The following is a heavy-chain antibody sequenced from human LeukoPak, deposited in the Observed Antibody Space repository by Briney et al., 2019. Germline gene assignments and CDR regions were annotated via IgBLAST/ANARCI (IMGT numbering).Heavy chain of an antibody. CDR3: ARSFGGATTTEPLDY. J-gene: IGHJ4*02. CDR1: GGSISSGGYY. Sequence: SETLSLTCTVSGGSISSGGYYWSWIRQHPGKGLEWIGYIYYSGSTYYNPSLKSRVTMSVDTSKNQFSLKLSSVTAADTAVYYCARSFGGATTTEPLDYWGQGTLVTVCS. CDR2: IYYSGST. V-gene: IGHV4-31*03. D-gene: IGHD1-26*01.